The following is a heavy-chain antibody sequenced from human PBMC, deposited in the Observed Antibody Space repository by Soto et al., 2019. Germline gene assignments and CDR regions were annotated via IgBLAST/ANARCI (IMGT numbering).Heavy chain of an antibody. D-gene: IGHD3-22*01. CDR3: ARVKRDYYDTQVGAFDI. V-gene: IGHV4-31*03. CDR2: IYYSGST. CDR1: GGSISSGGYY. Sequence: QVQLQESGPRLVKPSQTLSLTCTVSGGSISSGGYYWSWIRQHPGKGLEWIGYIYYSGSTYYNPSLKSRVTISVDTSKNQFSLKLSSVTAADTAVYYCARVKRDYYDTQVGAFDIWGQGTMVTVSS. J-gene: IGHJ3*02.